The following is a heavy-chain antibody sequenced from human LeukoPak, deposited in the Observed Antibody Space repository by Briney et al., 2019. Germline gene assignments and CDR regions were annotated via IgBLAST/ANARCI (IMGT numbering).Heavy chain of an antibody. J-gene: IGHJ6*03. CDR3: AKDVEATYYYYYMDV. Sequence: GGSLRLSCAASGFNFSSYEMNWVRQAPGKGLEWVSYISTSGTIIYYADSVKGRFTISRDNAKNSLYLQMNSLRAEDTALYYCAKDVEATYYYYYMDVWGKGTTVTIS. D-gene: IGHD2-15*01. CDR2: ISTSGTII. V-gene: IGHV3-48*03. CDR1: GFNFSSYE.